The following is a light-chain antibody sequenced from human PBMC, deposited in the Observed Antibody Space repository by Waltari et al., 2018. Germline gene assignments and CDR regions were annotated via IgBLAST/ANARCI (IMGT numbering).Light chain of an antibody. V-gene: IGKV3-11*01. CDR2: DAS. CDR3: QQRSNWL. CDR1: QSVSTY. Sequence: EIVLTQSPVTLSLSPGERATLSCRASQSVSTYLAWYQQKPGQAPTLLIYDASNRAPGIPARFSGSGSGTDFTLTISSLEPEDFAVYYCQQRSNWLFGGGTKVEMK. J-gene: IGKJ4*01.